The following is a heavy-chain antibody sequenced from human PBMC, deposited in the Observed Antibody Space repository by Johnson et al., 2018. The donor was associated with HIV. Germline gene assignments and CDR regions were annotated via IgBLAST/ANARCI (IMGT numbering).Heavy chain of an antibody. CDR3: ASLVGSSSGEAFDI. CDR1: GFTFSNYW. CDR2: IKTDGSEE. Sequence: VQLVESGGGLVQPGGSLRLSCSASGFTFSNYWMTWVRQAPGKGLEWVANIKTDGSEESYVDSVKGRFTVARDNAKNSLNLQMNSLRAEVTAVYYCASLVGSSSGEAFDIWCQGTMVTVSS. V-gene: IGHV3-7*03. J-gene: IGHJ3*02. D-gene: IGHD6-6*01.